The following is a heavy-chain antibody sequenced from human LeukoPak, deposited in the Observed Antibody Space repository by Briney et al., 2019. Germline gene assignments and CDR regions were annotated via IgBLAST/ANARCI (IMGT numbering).Heavy chain of an antibody. CDR2: ISYDGSNK. D-gene: IGHD1-26*01. CDR1: GFTVSSNY. V-gene: IGHV3-30*03. CDR3: ARGPRVGAAGFVSYHYIDV. Sequence: GGSLRLSCAASGFTVSSNYMSWVRQAPGKGLEWVAVISYDGSNKYYADSVKGRFTISRDNSKNTLYLQMNSLRAEDTAVYYCARGPRVGAAGFVSYHYIDVWGKGTTVTVSS. J-gene: IGHJ6*03.